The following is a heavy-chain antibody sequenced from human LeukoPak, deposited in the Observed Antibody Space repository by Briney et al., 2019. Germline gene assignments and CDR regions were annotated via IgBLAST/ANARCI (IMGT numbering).Heavy chain of an antibody. CDR3: ARDPNRSGGRKDLFDF. CDR1: GGSISSNSYY. Sequence: SETLSLTCTVSGGSISSNSYYWVWQRPPQGQGLVWIGCMYHSGYTYYNTSLNTRLTILVNTSMNQFSMKLNSVTAADTAVYYGARDPNRSGGRKDLFDFWGQGILVTAS. J-gene: IGHJ4*02. CDR2: MYHSGYT. V-gene: IGHV4-39*07. D-gene: IGHD4-23*01.